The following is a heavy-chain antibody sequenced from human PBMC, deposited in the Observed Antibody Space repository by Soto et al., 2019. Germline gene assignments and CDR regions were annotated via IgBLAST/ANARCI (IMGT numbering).Heavy chain of an antibody. CDR3: AKHSGYDHYYGMDV. V-gene: IGHV3-23*01. Sequence: EVQLLESGGGLVQPGGSLRLSCAASIFSFDIYAMSWVRPAPGKGLEWVSATTGSGGTAYYAGSVKGRFTISRDNSKNTLYLQMNSLRAEDTAVYYCAKHSGYDHYYGMDVWGQGTTVTVSS. CDR1: IFSFDIYA. D-gene: IGHD5-12*01. J-gene: IGHJ6*02. CDR2: TTGSGGTA.